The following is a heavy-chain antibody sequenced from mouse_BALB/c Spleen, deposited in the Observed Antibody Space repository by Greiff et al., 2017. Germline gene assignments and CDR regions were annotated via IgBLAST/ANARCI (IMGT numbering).Heavy chain of an antibody. V-gene: IGHV5-4*02. Sequence: DVHLVESGGGLVKPGGSLKLSCAASGFTFSDYYMYWVRQTPEKRLEWVATISDGGSYTYYPDSVKGRFTISRDNAKNNLYLQMSSLKSEDTAMYYCARGLEGFAYWGQGTLVTVSA. CDR2: ISDGGSYT. D-gene: IGHD2-2*01. CDR3: ARGLEGFAY. CDR1: GFTFSDYY. J-gene: IGHJ3*01.